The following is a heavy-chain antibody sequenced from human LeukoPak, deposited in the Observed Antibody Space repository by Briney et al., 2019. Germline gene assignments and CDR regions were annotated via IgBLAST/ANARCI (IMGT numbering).Heavy chain of an antibody. CDR1: GGSISSSSYY. V-gene: IGHV4-39*07. CDR2: IYYSGST. D-gene: IGHD6-13*01. CDR3: ARDTIAAAYNRFDP. Sequence: PSETLSLTCTVSGGSISSSSYYWGWIRQPPGKGLEWIGSIYYSGSTYYNPSLKSRVTISVDTSKNQFSLKLSSVTAADTAVYYCARDTIAAAYNRFDPWGQGTLVTVSS. J-gene: IGHJ5*02.